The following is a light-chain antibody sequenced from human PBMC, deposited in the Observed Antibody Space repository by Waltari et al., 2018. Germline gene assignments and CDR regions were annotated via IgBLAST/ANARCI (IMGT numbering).Light chain of an antibody. CDR3: QQHGTLPAT. V-gene: IGKV3-20*01. CDR2: RAS. CDR1: QTVGRSS. J-gene: IGKJ1*01. Sequence: ETVLTQFPGTASLSPGERVTLSCRASQTVGRSSLAWHQQKPGQAPRLVIYRASRRATGIPDGFRGSGSGTDFSLTISRLEPEDFAVYYCQQHGTLPATFGQGTKVEIK.